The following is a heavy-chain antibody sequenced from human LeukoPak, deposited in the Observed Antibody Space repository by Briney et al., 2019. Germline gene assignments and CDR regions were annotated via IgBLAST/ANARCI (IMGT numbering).Heavy chain of an antibody. V-gene: IGHV4-4*07. CDR2: IYDSGST. J-gene: IGHJ5*02. Sequence: SETLSLTCSVSGGSINNYYWTWIRRPAGKGLEWIGSIYDSGSTNYNPSLKSRVTISVDTSKNQFSLKLTSVTAADTAVYYCARDQRDYDFWSGYSQGGWFDPWGQGILVTVSS. CDR3: ARDQRDYDFWSGYSQGGWFDP. CDR1: GGSINNYY. D-gene: IGHD3-3*01.